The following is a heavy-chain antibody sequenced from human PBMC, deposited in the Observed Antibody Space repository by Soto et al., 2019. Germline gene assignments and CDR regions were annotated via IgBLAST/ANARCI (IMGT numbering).Heavy chain of an antibody. V-gene: IGHV3-30*18. CDR1: GFTFSSYG. Sequence: GGSLILSCAASGFTFSSYGMHWVRKAPGKGLEWVAVISYDGSNKYYADSVKGRFTISRDNSKNTLYLQMNSLRAEDTAVYYCAKDLVNVDTAGVPTDYWGQGTLVTVSS. D-gene: IGHD5-18*01. J-gene: IGHJ4*02. CDR3: AKDLVNVDTAGVPTDY. CDR2: ISYDGSNK.